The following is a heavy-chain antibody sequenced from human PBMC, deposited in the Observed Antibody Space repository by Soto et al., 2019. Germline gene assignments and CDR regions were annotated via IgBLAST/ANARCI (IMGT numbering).Heavy chain of an antibody. CDR3: ARELFGRSVWFDP. Sequence: TSETLSLTCTVSGGSISSSSYYWGWIRQPPGKGLEWIGYIYYSGSTNYNPSLKSRVTISVDTSKNQFSLKLSSVTAADTAVYYCARELFGRSVWFDPWGQGTLVTVSS. CDR2: IYYSGST. CDR1: GGSISSSSYY. V-gene: IGHV4-61*01. D-gene: IGHD3-10*01. J-gene: IGHJ5*02.